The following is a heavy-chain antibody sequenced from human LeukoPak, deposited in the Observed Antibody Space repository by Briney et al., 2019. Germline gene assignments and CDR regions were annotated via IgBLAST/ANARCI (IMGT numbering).Heavy chain of an antibody. D-gene: IGHD3-16*01. Sequence: ASVKVSCKASGYTFTGYYMHWVRQAPGQGLEWMGWINPNSGGTNYAQKFQGRVTMTRDTSISTAYMELSRLRSDDTAVYYCARAPPNRYDYVWGSFPGGGAPDYWGQGTLVTVSS. J-gene: IGHJ4*02. V-gene: IGHV1-2*02. CDR1: GYTFTGYY. CDR3: ARAPPNRYDYVWGSFPGGGAPDY. CDR2: INPNSGGT.